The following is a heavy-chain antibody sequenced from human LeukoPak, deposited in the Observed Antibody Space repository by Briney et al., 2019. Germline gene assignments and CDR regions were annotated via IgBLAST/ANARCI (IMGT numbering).Heavy chain of an antibody. Sequence: ASVKVSCKASGYTFTSYDINWVRQATGQGLEWMGWMNPNSGNTGYAQKFQGRVTMTRNTSISTAYMELSSLRSEDTAVYYSARGFRYYDFWSGNYWGQGTLVTVSS. J-gene: IGHJ4*02. CDR2: MNPNSGNT. V-gene: IGHV1-8*01. CDR1: GYTFTSYD. D-gene: IGHD3-3*01. CDR3: ARGFRYYDFWSGNY.